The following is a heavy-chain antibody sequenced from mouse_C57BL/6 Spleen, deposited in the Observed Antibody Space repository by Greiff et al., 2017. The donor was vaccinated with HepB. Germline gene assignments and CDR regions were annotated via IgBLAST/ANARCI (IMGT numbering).Heavy chain of an antibody. D-gene: IGHD2-4*01. CDR1: GFTFSSYA. V-gene: IGHV5-4*03. J-gene: IGHJ2*01. CDR2: ISDGGSYT. CDR3: AEGLQGYFDY. Sequence: EVKLMESGGGLVKPGGSLKLSCAASGFTFSSYAMSWVRQTPEKRLEWVATISDGGSYTYYPDNVKGRFTISRDNAKNNLYLQMSHLKSEDTAMYYCAEGLQGYFDYWGQGTTLTVSS.